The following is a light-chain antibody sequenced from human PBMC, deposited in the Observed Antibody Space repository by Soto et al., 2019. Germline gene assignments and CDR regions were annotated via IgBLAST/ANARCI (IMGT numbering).Light chain of an antibody. CDR2: GAS. CDR1: QSVSSN. V-gene: IGKV3-15*01. J-gene: IGKJ1*01. CDR3: RQYNNWLLCT. Sequence: QDTLSVSPGERATLSCRAGQSVSSNLAWYQQKPGQAPRLLIYGASTRATGIPARFSGSGSGTEFTLTISSLQSEDFAVYYCRQYNNWLLCTFGEGTKVDI.